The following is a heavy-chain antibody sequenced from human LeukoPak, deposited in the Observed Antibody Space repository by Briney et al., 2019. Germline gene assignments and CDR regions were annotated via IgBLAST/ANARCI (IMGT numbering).Heavy chain of an antibody. J-gene: IGHJ4*02. CDR3: TRGLRGGDYQLLPFGY. CDR2: IYHTGST. V-gene: IGHV4-59*01. Sequence: SETLSLTCTVSGGSISPYYWSWIRQSPGKGLEYIGYIYHTGSTNYNPSLKSRVTISLDTSNNQFSLILSSVTAADTAVYYCTRGLRGGDYQLLPFGYWGQGTLVTVSS. CDR1: GGSISPYY. D-gene: IGHD1-26*01.